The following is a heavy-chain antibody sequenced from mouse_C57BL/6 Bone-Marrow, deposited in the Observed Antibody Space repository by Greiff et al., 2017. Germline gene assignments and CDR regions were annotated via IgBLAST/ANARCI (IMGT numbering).Heavy chain of an antibody. CDR2: IDPETGGT. D-gene: IGHD6-1*01. J-gene: IGHJ4*01. CDR1: GYTFTDYE. Sequence: VQLQQSGAELVRPGASVTLSCKASGYTFTDYEMHWVKQTPVHGLEWIGAIDPETGGTAYNQKFKGKAILTADKSSSTAYMELRSLTSEDSAVYYCTRRGSPDMDYWGQGTSVTVSS. CDR3: TRRGSPDMDY. V-gene: IGHV1-15*01.